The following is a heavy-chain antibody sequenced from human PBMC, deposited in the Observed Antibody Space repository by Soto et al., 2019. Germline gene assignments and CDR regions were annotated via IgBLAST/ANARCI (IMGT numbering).Heavy chain of an antibody. Sequence: QVQLQESGPGLVKPSETLSLTCTVSGGSISSYYWSWIRQPAGKGLEWIGRIYTSGSTNYNPSLKSRVTMSVDTSKNQFSLKLSSVTAADTAVYYCAGGTLGYCSGGSCYIAWGNWFDPWGQGTLVTVSS. V-gene: IGHV4-4*07. CDR1: GGSISSYY. J-gene: IGHJ5*02. D-gene: IGHD2-15*01. CDR3: AGGTLGYCSGGSCYIAWGNWFDP. CDR2: IYTSGST.